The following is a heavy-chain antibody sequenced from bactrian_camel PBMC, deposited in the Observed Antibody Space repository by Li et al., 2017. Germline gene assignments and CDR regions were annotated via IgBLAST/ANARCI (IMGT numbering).Heavy chain of an antibody. V-gene: IGHV3S26*01. CDR1: GYTYNRNC. CDR2: ISSGGHAT. CDR3: AADRRGCGWWPTTY. Sequence: HVQLVESGGGSVQAGGSLRLSCAASGYTYNRNCMAWFRQAPGKEREGVAAISSGGHATTYDDSMKGRFTISQDNSKNTLYLQMNNLKPEDTGMYYRAADRRGCGWWPTTYWGEGTQVTVS. J-gene: IGHJ4*01. D-gene: IGHD7*01.